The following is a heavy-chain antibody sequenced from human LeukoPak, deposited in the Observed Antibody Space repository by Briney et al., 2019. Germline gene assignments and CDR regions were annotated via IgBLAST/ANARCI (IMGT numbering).Heavy chain of an antibody. CDR3: ARGPNYCDSSGFHYRD. CDR1: GYTFTGYY. D-gene: IGHD3-22*01. V-gene: IGHV1-2*02. Sequence: RASVKVSCKASGYTFTGYYMHWVRQAPGQGLEWMGWINPNSGGTNYAQKFQGRVTMTRDTSISTAYMELSSLRSDDTAVYYCARGPNYCDSSGFHYRDWGQGTLVTVSS. CDR2: INPNSGGT. J-gene: IGHJ4*02.